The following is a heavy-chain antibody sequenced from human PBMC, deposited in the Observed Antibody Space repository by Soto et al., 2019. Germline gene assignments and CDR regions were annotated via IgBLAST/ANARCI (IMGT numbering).Heavy chain of an antibody. J-gene: IGHJ4*02. CDR3: ARDFGEGFEY. D-gene: IGHD3-10*01. Sequence: SVKGRFTISRDNSKNTIYLQMNSLRPEDTAVYYCARDFGEGFEYWGQGAVVTVSS. V-gene: IGHV3-30*07.